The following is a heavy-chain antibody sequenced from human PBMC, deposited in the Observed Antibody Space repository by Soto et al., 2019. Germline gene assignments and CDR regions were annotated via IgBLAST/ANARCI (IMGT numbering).Heavy chain of an antibody. CDR1: GYTFTGYY. Sequence: GVSVKVSCKASGYTFTGYYMHWVRQAPGQGLEWMGWINPNSGGTNYAQKFQGWVTMTRDTSISTAYMELSRLRSDDTAVYYCARSPYYYDSSAYYSYWGQGTLVTVSS. J-gene: IGHJ4*02. D-gene: IGHD3-22*01. CDR3: ARSPYYYDSSAYYSY. V-gene: IGHV1-2*04. CDR2: INPNSGGT.